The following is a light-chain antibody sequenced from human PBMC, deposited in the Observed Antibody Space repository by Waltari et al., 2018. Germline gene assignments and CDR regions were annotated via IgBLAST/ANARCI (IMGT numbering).Light chain of an antibody. CDR3: QHRSTWPH. V-gene: IGKV3-11*01. CDR1: QSISVY. J-gene: IGKJ4*01. CDR2: DAS. Sequence: EVVLTQSPATLSLSPGVSATLSCRASQSISVYVAWYQQRPGQPPRLLIHDASIRATGIPARFSGSGSGTDFTLTIDTLEPEDFAIYYCQHRSTWPHFAGGTKVEVK.